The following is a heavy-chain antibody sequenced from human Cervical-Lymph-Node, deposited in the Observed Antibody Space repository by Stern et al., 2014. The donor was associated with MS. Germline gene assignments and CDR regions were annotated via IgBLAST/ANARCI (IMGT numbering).Heavy chain of an antibody. CDR2: ISTTGGTT. CDR3: AKKSGSGWYYVS. J-gene: IGHJ5*02. D-gene: IGHD6-19*01. V-gene: IGHV3-23*04. CDR1: GFTFSTYD. Sequence: EVQLVESGGGLVQPGGFLRLSCAASGFTFSTYDMSWVRRAPGKGPQFVSAISTTGGTTYYADSVKGRFTISRDNSKNTLYLQMNSLRAEDTAVYYCAKKSGSGWYYVSWGQGSLVTVSS.